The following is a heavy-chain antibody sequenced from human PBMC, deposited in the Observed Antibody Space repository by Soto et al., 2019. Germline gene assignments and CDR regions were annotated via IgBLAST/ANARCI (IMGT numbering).Heavy chain of an antibody. CDR2: INAGNGNT. J-gene: IGHJ5*01. Sequence: ASLKVSCKASGYTFTIYAMNWVLQAPGERLERMGWINAGNGNTKYSQKFQGRVTMTRDTSTSTVYMELSSLRSDDTAMYYCAMSECGCDCPNNWFYTWGQGTLVTVAS. V-gene: IGHV1-3*01. CDR1: GYTFTIYA. CDR3: AMSECGCDCPNNWFYT. D-gene: IGHD2-21*02.